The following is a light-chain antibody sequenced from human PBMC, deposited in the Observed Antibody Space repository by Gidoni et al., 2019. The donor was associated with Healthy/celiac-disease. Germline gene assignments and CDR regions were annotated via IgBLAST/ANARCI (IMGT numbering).Light chain of an antibody. V-gene: IGKV1-39*01. CDR2: AAS. CDR1: QSISSY. J-gene: IGKJ4*01. CDR3: QQSYSTPPVT. Sequence: DIQMTQSPSSLSASVGDRVTITCRASQSISSYLPWYQQKPGKAPKLLIYAASSLQSGVPSRFSGSGSGTDFTLTISSLQPEDFATYDCQQSYSTPPVTFGGGTKVEIK.